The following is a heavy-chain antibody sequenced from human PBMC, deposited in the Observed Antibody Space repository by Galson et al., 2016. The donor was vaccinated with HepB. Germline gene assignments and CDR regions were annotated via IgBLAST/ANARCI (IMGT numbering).Heavy chain of an antibody. D-gene: IGHD6-13*01. CDR2: IYYNGNT. V-gene: IGHV4-59*01. CDR3: ARASSLAAAGRAYYYGMDV. J-gene: IGHJ6*02. Sequence: ETLSLTCTVSGGSMRSYYWSWIRQPPGKGLEWIGYIYYNGNTNYNPSLKSRVTISVDTSKNQFSLKLRSVTAADTAMYYCARASSLAAAGRAYYYGMDVWGRGTTVTVS. CDR1: GGSMRSYY.